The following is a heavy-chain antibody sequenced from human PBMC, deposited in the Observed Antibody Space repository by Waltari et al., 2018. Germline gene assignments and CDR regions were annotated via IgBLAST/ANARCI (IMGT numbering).Heavy chain of an antibody. J-gene: IGHJ4*02. Sequence: VQLGQSGAEVKMPGASVRVSCKTSGYTFSGYSIHWVRQAPGQGLEWKGRINPDSGGTNYAPMFKGRVTMTADTSITTAYMELAGLTSDDTAVYYCVRDGRFCSSTTCYSNDPFHDWGQGTLVTVSS. CDR2: INPDSGGT. CDR1: GYTFSGYS. D-gene: IGHD2-2*01. V-gene: IGHV1-2*06. CDR3: VRDGRFCSSTTCYSNDPFHD.